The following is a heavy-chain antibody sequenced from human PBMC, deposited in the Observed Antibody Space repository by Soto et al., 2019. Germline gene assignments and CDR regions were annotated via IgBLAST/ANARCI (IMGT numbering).Heavy chain of an antibody. CDR2: INHSGST. V-gene: IGHV4-34*09. J-gene: IGHJ4*02. CDR3: ARAITIFGVVNLEYYFDY. CDR1: GVSFSGYY. D-gene: IGHD3-3*01. Sequence: TWETLCLTCAVYGVSFSGYYWSWIRQPPGKGLEWIGEINHSGSTYYNPSLKSRVTISVDTSKNQFSLKLSSVTAADTAVYYCARAITIFGVVNLEYYFDYWGEGTLVTVSS.